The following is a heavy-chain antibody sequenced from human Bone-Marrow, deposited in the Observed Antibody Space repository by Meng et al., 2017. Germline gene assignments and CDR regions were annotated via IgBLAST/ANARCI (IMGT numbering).Heavy chain of an antibody. CDR3: ARGQLILRN. Sequence: QVQLQQWGAGLLKPSETLSLTCDVSGTSLNGYYWTWIRQPPGKGLEWIGEINHSGSPDYNTSLKSRVTISVDTSKNQFSLKLSSVTAADTAVYYCARGQLILRNWGQRTLVTVSS. CDR1: GTSLNGYY. J-gene: IGHJ4*02. V-gene: IGHV4-34*01. CDR2: INHSGSP. D-gene: IGHD2/OR15-2a*01.